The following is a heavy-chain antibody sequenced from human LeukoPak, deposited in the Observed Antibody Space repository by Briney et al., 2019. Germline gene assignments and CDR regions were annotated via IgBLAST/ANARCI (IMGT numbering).Heavy chain of an antibody. CDR1: GFAFNTYA. CDR2: IWHDGSHK. J-gene: IGHJ4*02. CDR3: ARDIFGSGSYPDF. Sequence: PGGSLRLSCAASGFAFNTYAMHWVRQAPGQGLEWVALIWHDGSHKFYSDSVRGQFTISRDNSKNTVSLQMNNLRPEDTAVYYCARDIFGSGSYPDFRAQGPLVPVSS. V-gene: IGHV3-33*01. D-gene: IGHD3-10*01.